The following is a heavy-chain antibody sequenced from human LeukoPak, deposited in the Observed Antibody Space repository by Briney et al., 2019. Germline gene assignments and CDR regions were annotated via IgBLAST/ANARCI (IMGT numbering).Heavy chain of an antibody. CDR1: GYTFTGYY. CDR2: INPNSGGT. CDR3: ARDRSRKAAAGTINWFDP. D-gene: IGHD6-13*01. Sequence: GSVKVSCKASGYTFTGYYMHWVRQAPGQGLEWMGWINPNSGGTNYAQKFQGRVTMTRDTSISTACMELSRLRSDDTAVYYCARDRSRKAAAGTINWFDPWGQGTLVTVSS. V-gene: IGHV1-2*02. J-gene: IGHJ5*02.